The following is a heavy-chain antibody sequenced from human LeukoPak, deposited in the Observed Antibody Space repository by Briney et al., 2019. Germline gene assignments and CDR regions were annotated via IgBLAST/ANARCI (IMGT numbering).Heavy chain of an antibody. CDR3: ARVAEPLYYYDSSGYYG. V-gene: IGHV1-3*01. D-gene: IGHD3-22*01. CDR2: INAGNGNT. J-gene: IGHJ4*02. Sequence: ASVKVSCKASGYTFTSYAMHWVRQAPGQRLEWMGWINAGNGNTKYSQKFRGRVTITRDTSASTAYMELSSLRSEDTAVYYCARVAEPLYYYDSSGYYGWGQGTLVTVSS. CDR1: GYTFTSYA.